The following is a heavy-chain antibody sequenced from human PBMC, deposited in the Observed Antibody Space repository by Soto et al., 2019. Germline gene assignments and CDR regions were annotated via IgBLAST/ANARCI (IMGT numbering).Heavy chain of an antibody. CDR2: IYSTGSK. Sequence: EVQLVETGGGLIQPGGPLRLSCVASGFSVSTNYMSWVRQAPGKGLEWVSVIYSTGSKYYADSVKGRFIISRDSSKYTLYLEMNSLSAEDTAVYYCARSVVVVIRTFNWYFDLWGRGTLVTVSS. CDR1: GFSVSTNY. J-gene: IGHJ2*01. V-gene: IGHV3-53*02. CDR3: ARSVVVVIRTFNWYFDL. D-gene: IGHD3-22*01.